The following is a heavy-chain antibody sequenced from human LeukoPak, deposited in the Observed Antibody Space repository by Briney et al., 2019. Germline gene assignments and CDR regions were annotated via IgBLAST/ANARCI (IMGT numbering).Heavy chain of an antibody. D-gene: IGHD2-15*01. V-gene: IGHV1-18*01. J-gene: IGHJ5*02. CDR2: ISPYNGNT. CDR3: ARSGKAYCNGGSCYGSKFDP. Sequence: VASVKVSCKASGYTLTSYLITWVGPAAGHGREWIGWISPYNGNTSYAQNLQGRVTMTTDTSTSTAYMELRSLQSDDTALYYCARSGKAYCNGGSCYGSKFDPWGQGTLVTVSS. CDR1: GYTLTSYL.